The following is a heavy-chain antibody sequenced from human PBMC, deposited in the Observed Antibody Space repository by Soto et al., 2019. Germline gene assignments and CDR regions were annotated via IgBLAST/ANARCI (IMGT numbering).Heavy chain of an antibody. D-gene: IGHD2-2*01. CDR2: IKQDGSEK. CDR3: ATYCSSPSCRSY. V-gene: IGHV3-7*05. Sequence: GGSLRLSCAASGFTFNTYWMSWVRQAPGKGLEWVANIKQDGSEKFHVDSVKGRFTISRDNARNSLYLQMDSLRVEDTAVYYCATYCSSPSCRSYWGQGSLVTVSS. CDR1: GFTFNTYW. J-gene: IGHJ4*02.